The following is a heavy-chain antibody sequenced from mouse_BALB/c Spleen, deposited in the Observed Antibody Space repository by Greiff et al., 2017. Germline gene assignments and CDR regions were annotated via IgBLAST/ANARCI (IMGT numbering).Heavy chain of an antibody. CDR2: IDPANGNT. CDR3: ARLGGNYGYWYFDV. CDR1: GFNIKDTY. J-gene: IGHJ1*01. D-gene: IGHD2-1*01. V-gene: IGHV14-3*02. Sequence: VQLQQSGAELVKPGASVKLSCTASGFNIKDTYMHWVKQRPEQGLEWIGRIDPANGNTKYDPKFQGKATITADTSSNTAYLQLSSLTSEDTAVYYCARLGGNYGYWYFDVWGAGTTVTVSS.